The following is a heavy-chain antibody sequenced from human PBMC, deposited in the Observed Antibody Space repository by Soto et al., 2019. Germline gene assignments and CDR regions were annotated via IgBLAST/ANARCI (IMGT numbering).Heavy chain of an antibody. CDR1: GFIFSDSA. CDR2: IRRKANNYAT. D-gene: IGHD3-3*01. CDR3: TRGIDVWSGYPRHYLDY. J-gene: IGHJ4*02. Sequence: EVQLVESGGGLVQPGGSLKLSCAASGFIFSDSALHWVRQASGKGLEWVGRIRRKANNYATTYAASVEGRFAISRDDSKNMAYLQMNSLKTEDTAIYYCTRGIDVWSGYPRHYLDYWGQGTLVTVSS. V-gene: IGHV3-73*02.